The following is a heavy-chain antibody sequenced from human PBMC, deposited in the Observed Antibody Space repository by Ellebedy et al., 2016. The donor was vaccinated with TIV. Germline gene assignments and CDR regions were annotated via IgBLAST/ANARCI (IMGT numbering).Heavy chain of an antibody. J-gene: IGHJ4*02. CDR3: ARHWNY. Sequence: PGGSLRLSCAASGFTVTTKYMTWVRQAPRKGLEWASVSSVSGGTSYADSVKGRFTISRDNSTNTLSLQMKSLRAEDTAVYYCARHWNYWGQGILVTISS. D-gene: IGHD1-1*01. V-gene: IGHV3-53*01. CDR2: SSVSGGT. CDR1: GFTVTTKY.